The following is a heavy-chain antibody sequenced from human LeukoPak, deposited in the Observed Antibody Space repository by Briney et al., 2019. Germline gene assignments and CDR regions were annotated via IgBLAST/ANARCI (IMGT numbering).Heavy chain of an antibody. Sequence: GGSLRLSCAASGFTFRKYAITWVRQAPGKGLEWVALISSDGTGKYYADSVKGRFTISRDNSKNTLSLQMNSLRLEDTAVYFCARREGNFYKYYFDSGGQGPRVTVSS. D-gene: IGHD1-7*01. CDR2: ISSDGTGK. CDR1: GFTFRKYA. V-gene: IGHV3-30*04. CDR3: ARREGNFYKYYFDS. J-gene: IGHJ4*02.